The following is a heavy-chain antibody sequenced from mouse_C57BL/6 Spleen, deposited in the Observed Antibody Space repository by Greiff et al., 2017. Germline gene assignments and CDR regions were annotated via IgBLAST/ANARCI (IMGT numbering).Heavy chain of an antibody. Sequence: EVKLVESGGDLVKPGGSLKLSCAASGFTFSSYGMSWVRQTPDKRLEWVATISSGGSYTYYPDSVKGRFTISRDNAKNTLYLQMSSLKSEDTAMYYCARRDYGGDYFDYWGQGTTLTVSS. J-gene: IGHJ2*01. CDR1: GFTFSSYG. CDR2: ISSGGSYT. V-gene: IGHV5-6*02. CDR3: ARRDYGGDYFDY. D-gene: IGHD2-4*01.